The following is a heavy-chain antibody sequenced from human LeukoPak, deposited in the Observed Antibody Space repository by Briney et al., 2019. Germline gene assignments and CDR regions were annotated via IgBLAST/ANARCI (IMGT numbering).Heavy chain of an antibody. J-gene: IGHJ4*02. CDR2: INPNSGGT. V-gene: IGHV1-2*04. D-gene: IGHD5-18*01. CDR1: GYTFTGYY. CDR3: ARGSGYNYGFPDY. Sequence: GASVKVSCKASGYTFTGYYMHWVRQAPGQGLEWMGWINPNSGGTNYAQKFQGWVTMTRDTSTSTVYMELSSLRSEDTAVYYCARGSGYNYGFPDYWGQGTLVTVSS.